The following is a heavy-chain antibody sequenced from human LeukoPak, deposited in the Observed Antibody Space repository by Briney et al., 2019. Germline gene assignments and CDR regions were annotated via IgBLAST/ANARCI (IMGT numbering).Heavy chain of an antibody. CDR3: AREKSGGTATYFDY. J-gene: IGHJ4*02. CDR2: ISSSSSYT. CDR1: GFTFSNYA. Sequence: GRSLRLSCAASGFTFSNYAMHWVRQAPGKGLEWVSYISSSSSYTNYADSVKGRFTISRDNAKNSLYLQMNSLRAEDTAVYYCAREKSGGTATYFDYWGQGTLVTVS. D-gene: IGHD5-18*01. V-gene: IGHV3-11*05.